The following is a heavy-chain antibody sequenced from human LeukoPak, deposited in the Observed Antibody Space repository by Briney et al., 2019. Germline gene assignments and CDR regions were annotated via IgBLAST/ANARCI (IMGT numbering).Heavy chain of an antibody. CDR2: ISGSGGST. CDR1: GFTFSSYA. D-gene: IGHD3-9*01. J-gene: IGHJ3*02. V-gene: IGHV3-23*01. Sequence: GGSLRLSCAASGFTFSSYAMSWVRQAPGKGLEWVSAISGSGGSTYYADSVKGRFTISRDNSKNTLYLQMNSLRAEDTAVYYCAKLGRGYDILTGLGAFDIWGQGTMVTVSS. CDR3: AKLGRGYDILTGLGAFDI.